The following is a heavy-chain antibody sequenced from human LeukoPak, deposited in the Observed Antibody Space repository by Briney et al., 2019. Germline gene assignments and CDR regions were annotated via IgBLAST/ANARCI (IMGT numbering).Heavy chain of an antibody. CDR2: INHSGST. CDR3: ARTNLDGWFDP. J-gene: IGHJ5*02. V-gene: IGHV4-34*01. CDR1: GGSFSGYY. Sequence: SETLSLTCAVYGGSFSGYYWSWIRQPLGKGLEWIGEINHSGSTNYNPSLKSRVTTSVDTSKNQFSLKLSSVTAADTAVYYCARTNLDGWFDPWGQGTLVTVSS. D-gene: IGHD5-24*01.